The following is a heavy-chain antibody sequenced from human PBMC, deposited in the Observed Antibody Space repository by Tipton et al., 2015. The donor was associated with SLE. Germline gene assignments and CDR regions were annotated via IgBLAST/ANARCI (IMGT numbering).Heavy chain of an antibody. CDR2: IYYSGST. Sequence: LRLSCTVSGGSISSYCWSWIRQPPGKGLEWIGYIYYSGSTNYNPSLKSRVTISVDTSKNQFSLKLSSVTAADTAVYYCATHSSRTGDYWGQGTLVTVSS. CDR3: ATHSSRTGDY. J-gene: IGHJ4*02. D-gene: IGHD6-13*01. CDR1: GGSISSYC. V-gene: IGHV4-59*01.